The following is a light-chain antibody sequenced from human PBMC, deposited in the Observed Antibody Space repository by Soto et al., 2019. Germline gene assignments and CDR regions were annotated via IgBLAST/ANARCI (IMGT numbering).Light chain of an antibody. J-gene: IGLJ2*01. CDR2: SNN. CDR3: AAWDDSVNGVV. V-gene: IGLV1-44*01. CDR1: SSNLGSNS. Sequence: QSVLTQPPSASGTPGQRVTISCSGSSSNLGSNSVTWYQQFPGTAPKLLLYSNNERPSGVPDRFSGSKSGTSASLAISGLQSEDEADFYCAAWDDSVNGVVFGGGTKLTVL.